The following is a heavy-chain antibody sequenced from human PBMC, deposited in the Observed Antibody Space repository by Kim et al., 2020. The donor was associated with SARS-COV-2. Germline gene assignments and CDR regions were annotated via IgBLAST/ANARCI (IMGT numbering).Heavy chain of an antibody. Sequence: GGSLRLSCAASGFTFSSYAMSWVRQAPGKGLEWVSAISGSGGSTYYADSVKGRFTISRDNSKNTLYLQMNSLRAEDTAVYYCAKDRGVYDYVWGSYPFYWGQGTLVTVYS. V-gene: IGHV3-23*01. CDR1: GFTFSSYA. D-gene: IGHD3-16*02. CDR2: ISGSGGST. CDR3: AKDRGVYDYVWGSYPFY. J-gene: IGHJ4*02.